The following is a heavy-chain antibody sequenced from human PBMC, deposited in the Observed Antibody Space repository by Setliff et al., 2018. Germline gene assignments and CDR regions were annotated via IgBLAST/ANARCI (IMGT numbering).Heavy chain of an antibody. J-gene: IGHJ4*02. V-gene: IGHV1-18*01. Sequence: ASVKVSCKAFGGTFINSAINWVRQAPGQGLEWMGWISGHNGSTNYAQKLQGRVTMTTDTSTRTAYMELKSLRYDDTAVYYCARVPRLEWLLPTFDSWGQGTLVTVS. D-gene: IGHD3-3*01. CDR2: ISGHNGST. CDR3: ARVPRLEWLLPTFDS. CDR1: GGTFINSA.